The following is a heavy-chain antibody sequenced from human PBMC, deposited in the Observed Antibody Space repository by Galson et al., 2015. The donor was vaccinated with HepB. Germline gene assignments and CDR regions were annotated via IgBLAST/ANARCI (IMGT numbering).Heavy chain of an antibody. CDR2: ITRNGGST. CDR3: AKGYGLFDS. V-gene: IGHV3-23*01. CDR1: GFAFDTHA. J-gene: IGHJ5*01. Sequence: SLRLSCAASGFAFDTHAMRWVRQAPGKGLEWVSGITRNGGSTFYADSVKGRFTVSRDNSKNMLYLQMNSLRAEDAGLYFCAKGYGLFDSWGQGILVTVSS. D-gene: IGHD5-18*01.